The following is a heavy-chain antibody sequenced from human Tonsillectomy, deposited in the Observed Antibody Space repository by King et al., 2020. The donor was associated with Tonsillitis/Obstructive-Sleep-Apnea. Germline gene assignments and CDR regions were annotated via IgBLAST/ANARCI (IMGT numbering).Heavy chain of an antibody. CDR3: ARVEIHRDYGDYESWFDP. D-gene: IGHD4-17*01. CDR1: GFTFYVYC. J-gene: IGHJ5*02. V-gene: IGHV3-20*04. CDR2: INLYCGSP. Sequence: VQLVESGGGVVRPGGALRLSCAGSGFTFYVYCMSWVRPAPGKGLEWVSGINLYCGSPGYAESVKGRFTISRDNAKNSLYLQMNSLRAEDTALYYCARVEIHRDYGDYESWFDPWGQGTLVTVSS.